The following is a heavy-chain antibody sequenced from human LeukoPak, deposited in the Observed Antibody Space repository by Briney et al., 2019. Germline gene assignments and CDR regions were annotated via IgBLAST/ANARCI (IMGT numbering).Heavy chain of an antibody. CDR1: GFTFSSYA. Sequence: PGGSLRLSCAASGFTFSSYAMHWVRQAPGKGLEWVAVISYDGSNKYYADSVKGRFTISRDNAKNSLFLQMNSLRVEDTAVYYCARDGRGDYCSGGSCLMFDPWGQGTLVTVSS. J-gene: IGHJ5*02. V-gene: IGHV3-30*04. CDR3: ARDGRGDYCSGGSCLMFDP. CDR2: ISYDGSNK. D-gene: IGHD2-15*01.